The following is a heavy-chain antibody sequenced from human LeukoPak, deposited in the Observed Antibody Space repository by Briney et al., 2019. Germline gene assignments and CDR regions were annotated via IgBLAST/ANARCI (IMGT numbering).Heavy chain of an antibody. V-gene: IGHV4-34*01. CDR1: GGSFSGYY. CDR2: INHSGST. CDR3: ARGYDFWSGYLLDY. J-gene: IGHJ4*02. D-gene: IGHD3-3*01. Sequence: KPSETLSLTCAVYGGSFSGYYWSWIRQPPGKGLEWIGEINHSGSTNYNPSLKSRVTISVDTSKNQFSLKLSSVTAADTAVYYCARGYDFWSGYLLDYWGQGTLVTVSS.